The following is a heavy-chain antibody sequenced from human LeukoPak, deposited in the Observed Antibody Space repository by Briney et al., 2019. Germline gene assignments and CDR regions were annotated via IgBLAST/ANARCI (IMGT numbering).Heavy chain of an antibody. V-gene: IGHV3-23*01. D-gene: IGHD6-19*01. CDR1: GFTFSSYA. CDR2: ISGSGGST. Sequence: PGGSLRLSCAASGFTFSSYAMSWVRQAPGKGLKWVSAISGSGGSTYYADSVKGQFTISRDNSKNTLYLQMNSLRAEDTAVYYCAKDYQGRWLVYFDYWGQGTLVTVSS. CDR3: AKDYQGRWLVYFDY. J-gene: IGHJ4*02.